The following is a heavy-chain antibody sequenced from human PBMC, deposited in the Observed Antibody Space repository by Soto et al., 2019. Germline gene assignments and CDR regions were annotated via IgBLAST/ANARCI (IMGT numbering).Heavy chain of an antibody. Sequence: QLQLQESGSGLVKPSQTLSLTCAVSGASLRSGGYSWSWVRQPPGKGLEFIGYIYVSGNTYLNPSVKSRVSIALDDSRNQFSLRVNSVTAADTATSYCARRTDNGLDFWGQGTLVIVSS. CDR3: ARRTDNGLDF. CDR1: GASLRSGGYS. V-gene: IGHV4-30-2*01. J-gene: IGHJ4*01. D-gene: IGHD4-17*01. CDR2: IYVSGNT.